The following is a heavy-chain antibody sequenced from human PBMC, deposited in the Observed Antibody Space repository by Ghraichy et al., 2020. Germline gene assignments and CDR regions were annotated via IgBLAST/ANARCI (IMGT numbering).Heavy chain of an antibody. CDR3: ARDFLWAFDI. CDR2: IRSEGNAM. Sequence: GESLNISCAASGFTFNNYPMNWVRQAPGKGLEWLSNIRSEGNAMTYADSVKGRFTISRDNAKNSLYLQMNSLRDEDTAVYYCARDFLWAFDIWGQGTLVSVSS. D-gene: IGHD2-21*01. CDR1: GFTFNNYP. J-gene: IGHJ3*02. V-gene: IGHV3-48*02.